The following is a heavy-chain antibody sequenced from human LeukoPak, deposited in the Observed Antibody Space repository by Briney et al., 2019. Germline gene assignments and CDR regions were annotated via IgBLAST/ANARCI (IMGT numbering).Heavy chain of an antibody. CDR1: GYTFTGYY. D-gene: IGHD1-26*01. Sequence: ASVKVSCKASGYTFTGYYMHWVRQAPGQGLEWMGWINPNSGGTNYAQKFRGRVTMTRDTSISTAHMELSRLRSDDTAVYYWARVRGSYEFDPWGQGTLVTVSS. CDR3: ARVRGSYEFDP. J-gene: IGHJ5*02. CDR2: INPNSGGT. V-gene: IGHV1-2*02.